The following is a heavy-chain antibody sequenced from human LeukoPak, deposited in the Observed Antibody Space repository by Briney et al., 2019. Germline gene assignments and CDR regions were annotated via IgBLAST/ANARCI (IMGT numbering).Heavy chain of an antibody. CDR2: ISSSSSTT. CDR1: EFTFSSYS. CDR3: AREGVVVVTAPGGYYMDV. V-gene: IGHV3-48*01. J-gene: IGHJ6*03. Sequence: GGSLRLSCAASEFTFSSYSMNWVRQAPGKGLEWVSHISSSSSTTYYADSVKGRFTISRDNAKNSLYLQMNSLGAEDTAVYYCAREGVVVVTAPGGYYMDVWGKGTTVTVSS. D-gene: IGHD2-15*01.